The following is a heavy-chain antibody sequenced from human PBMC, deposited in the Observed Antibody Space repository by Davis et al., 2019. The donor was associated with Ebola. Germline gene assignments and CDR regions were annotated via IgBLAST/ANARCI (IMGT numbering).Heavy chain of an antibody. J-gene: IGHJ6*02. D-gene: IGHD3-10*01. Sequence: GGSLRLSCAASGFTLSSYSMNWVRQAPGKGLEWVSYISSSSSTIYYADSVKGRFTISRDNAKNSLYLQMNSLRAEDTAVYYCARDVSYYYGSGSTWYYYYGMDVWGQGTTVTVSS. V-gene: IGHV3-48*01. CDR2: ISSSSSTI. CDR3: ARDVSYYYGSGSTWYYYYGMDV. CDR1: GFTLSSYS.